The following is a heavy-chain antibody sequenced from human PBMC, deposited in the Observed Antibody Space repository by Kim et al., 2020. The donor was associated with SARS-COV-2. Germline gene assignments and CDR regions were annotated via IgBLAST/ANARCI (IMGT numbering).Heavy chain of an antibody. Sequence: NKTYDVESLKGRFTISIDNSKNTLYLQMNSLRAEDTAVYYCARDTYGMDVWGQGTTVTVSS. CDR2: NKT. J-gene: IGHJ6*02. V-gene: IGHV3-30-3*01. CDR3: ARDTYGMDV.